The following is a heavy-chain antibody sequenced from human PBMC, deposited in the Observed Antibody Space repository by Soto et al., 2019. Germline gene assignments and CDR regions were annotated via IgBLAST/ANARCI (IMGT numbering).Heavy chain of an antibody. Sequence: SESLSLTCSVSGGSISSGDLYWSWILRPPGKGLAWIRYIYSSGSTYYHPSLTSRVNIYIDTSTKQSYLKLTSVTAADTAVYYCARAQLVGYYFDWLGQGTLVNGSS. CDR3: ARAQLVGYYFDW. J-gene: IGHJ4*02. D-gene: IGHD2-2*01. CDR1: GGSISSGDLY. CDR2: IYSSGST. V-gene: IGHV4-30-4*01.